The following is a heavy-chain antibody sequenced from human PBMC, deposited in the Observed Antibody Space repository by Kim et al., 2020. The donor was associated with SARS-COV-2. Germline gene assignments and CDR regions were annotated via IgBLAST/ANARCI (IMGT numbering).Heavy chain of an antibody. CDR1: GFTFSSYG. D-gene: IGHD3-22*01. CDR3: AKDQGSDSSGYSEGGFFDY. J-gene: IGHJ4*02. Sequence: GSLRLSCAASGFTFSSYGMHWVRQAPGKGLEWVAVISYDGSNKYYADSVKGRFTISRDNSKNTLYLQMNSLRAEDTAVYYCAKDQGSDSSGYSEGGFFDYWGQGTLVTVSS. V-gene: IGHV3-30*18. CDR2: ISYDGSNK.